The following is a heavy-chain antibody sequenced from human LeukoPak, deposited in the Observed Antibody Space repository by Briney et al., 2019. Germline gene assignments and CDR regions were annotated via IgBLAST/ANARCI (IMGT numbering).Heavy chain of an antibody. CDR1: GFSFSSYS. Sequence: PGGSLRLSCAASGFSFSSYSMNWVRQAPGKGLEWVSSISSGSTYIYCADSVKGRFTISRDNAKNSLYLQVSNLRAEDTAVYYCAREISSSTSFDYWGQGTLVTVSS. V-gene: IGHV3-21*01. CDR3: AREISSSTSFDY. CDR2: ISSGSTYI. D-gene: IGHD2-2*01. J-gene: IGHJ4*02.